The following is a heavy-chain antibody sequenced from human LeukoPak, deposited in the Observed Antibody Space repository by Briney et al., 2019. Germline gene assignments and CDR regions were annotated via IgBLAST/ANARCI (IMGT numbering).Heavy chain of an antibody. J-gene: IGHJ2*01. CDR3: AKSLYSGPKHWYFGL. CDR1: GFTFSSYA. V-gene: IGHV3-23*01. Sequence: GGSLRLSCAASGFTFSSYAMSWVRQPPGKGLEWVSVSRGSGYGTSYADSVKGRFTISRDNSKNTLYLQMDSLRAEDTAVYYCAKSLYSGPKHWYFGLWGRGTLVTVSS. D-gene: IGHD2-15*01. CDR2: SRGSGYGT.